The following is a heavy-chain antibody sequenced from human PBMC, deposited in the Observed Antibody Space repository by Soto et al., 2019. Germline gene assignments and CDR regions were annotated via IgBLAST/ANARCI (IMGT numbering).Heavy chain of an antibody. CDR1: GGSVSSGGFY. CDR2: MYNDGRT. CDR3: TREAGY. V-gene: IGHV4-31*03. J-gene: IGHJ4*02. Sequence: QVRLQESGPGLVKPSQTLSLTCTVSGGSVSSGGFYWYWIRQHPGKGLEWIGYMYNDGRTEYNPSLKSRVSISVDTPKNQFSLKVMSVTVADTAVYYCTREAGYWGQGILVTVSS. D-gene: IGHD6-25*01.